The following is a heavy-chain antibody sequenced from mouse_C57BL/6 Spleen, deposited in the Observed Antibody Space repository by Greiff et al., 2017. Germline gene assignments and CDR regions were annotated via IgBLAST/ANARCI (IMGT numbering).Heavy chain of an antibody. V-gene: IGHV10-1*01. CDR1: GFSFNTYA. Sequence: EVKLMESGGGLVQPKGSLKLSCAASGFSFNTYAMNLVRQAPGKGLEWVARIRSKSNNYATYYADSVKDRFTISRDDSESMLYLQMNNLKTEDTAMYYCVRGGYYDYGRPFAYWGQGTLVTVSA. J-gene: IGHJ3*01. CDR2: IRSKSNNYAT. CDR3: VRGGYYDYGRPFAY. D-gene: IGHD2-4*01.